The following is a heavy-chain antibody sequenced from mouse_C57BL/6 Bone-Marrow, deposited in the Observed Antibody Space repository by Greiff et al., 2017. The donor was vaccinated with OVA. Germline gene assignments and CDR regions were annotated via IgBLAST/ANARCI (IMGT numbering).Heavy chain of an antibody. CDR1: GYTFTSYG. CDR3: ARGGTSPLAY. D-gene: IGHD4-1*01. J-gene: IGHJ3*01. V-gene: IGHV1-58*01. CDR2: IYLGNGYT. Sequence: VQLQQSGAELVRPGSSVKMSCKTSGYTFTSYGINWVKQRPGQGLEWIGYIYLGNGYTEYNEKFKGKATLTSDTSSSTAYMQLKSLTSEDSAVDCCARGGTSPLAYGGQGTLVTVSA.